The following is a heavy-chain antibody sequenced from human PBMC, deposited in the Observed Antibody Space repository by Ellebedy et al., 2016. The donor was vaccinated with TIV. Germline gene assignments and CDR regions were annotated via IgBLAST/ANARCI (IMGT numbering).Heavy chain of an antibody. CDR1: GYSFTTYW. J-gene: IGHJ3*01. CDR2: IYPGDSDT. V-gene: IGHV5-51*01. D-gene: IGHD6-6*01. CDR3: ARQASSSDAFDV. Sequence: ASVKVSCKGSGYSFTTYWIGWVRQMPGKSREWMGIIYPGDSDTRYSPSFQGQVTISADKSIGTAYLQWSSLKASDTAIYYCARQASSSDAFDVWGQGTMVTVSS.